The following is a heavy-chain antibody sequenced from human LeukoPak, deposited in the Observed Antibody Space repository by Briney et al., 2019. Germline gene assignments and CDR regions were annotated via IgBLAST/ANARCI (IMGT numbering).Heavy chain of an antibody. D-gene: IGHD3-22*01. CDR3: ANLGHYDSSGYH. CDR2: ISYDGSNK. V-gene: IGHV3-30*18. CDR1: GFTFSSYG. Sequence: GGSLRLSCAASGFTFSSYGMHWVRQAPGKGLEWVAVISYDGSNKYYADSVKGRFTISRDNSKNTLYLQMNSLRAEDTAVYYCANLGHYDSSGYHWGQGTLVTVSS. J-gene: IGHJ4*02.